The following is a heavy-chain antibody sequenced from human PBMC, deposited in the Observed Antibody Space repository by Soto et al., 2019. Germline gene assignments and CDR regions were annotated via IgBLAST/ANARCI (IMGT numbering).Heavy chain of an antibody. V-gene: IGHV1-2*04. D-gene: IGHD5-12*01. CDR1: GYTSTGYY. CDR3: ARGANIVATILARQKPFDP. J-gene: IGHJ5*02. Sequence: ASVKVSCKASGYTSTGYYMHWVRQAPGQGLEWMGWINPNSGGTNYAQKFQGWVTMTRDTSISTAYMELSRLRSDDTAVYYCARGANIVATILARQKPFDPGGQGTLVTV. CDR2: INPNSGGT.